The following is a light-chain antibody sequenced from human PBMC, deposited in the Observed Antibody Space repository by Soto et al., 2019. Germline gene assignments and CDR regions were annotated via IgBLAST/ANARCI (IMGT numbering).Light chain of an antibody. CDR2: AAS. Sequence: DIQMTQSPSSLSASVGDRVTITCRASQSISTYLNWYQQKPGKAPNLLIFAASTLQSGVPPRFSGSGSGTDFTPTISSLQPEDFATYYCQQTYNTLPSTFGQGTRLEIK. CDR3: QQTYNTLPST. CDR1: QSISTY. J-gene: IGKJ5*01. V-gene: IGKV1-39*01.